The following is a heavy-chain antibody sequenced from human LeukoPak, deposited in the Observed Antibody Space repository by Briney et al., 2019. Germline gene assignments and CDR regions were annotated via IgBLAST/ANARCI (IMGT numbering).Heavy chain of an antibody. CDR1: GFTFSSYA. D-gene: IGHD4-17*01. CDR3: ASLDGDLDY. J-gene: IGHJ4*02. V-gene: IGHV3-48*01. Sequence: GGSLRLSCAASGFTFSSYAMSWVRQAPGKGLEWVSYISSSSSTIYYADSVKGRFTISRDNAKNSLYLQMNSPRAEDTAVYYCASLDGDLDYWGQGTLVTVSS. CDR2: ISSSSSTI.